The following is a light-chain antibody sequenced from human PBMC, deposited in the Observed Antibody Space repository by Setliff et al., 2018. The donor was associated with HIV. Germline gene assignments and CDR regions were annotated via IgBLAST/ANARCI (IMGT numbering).Light chain of an antibody. CDR2: DVT. V-gene: IGLV2-11*01. CDR3: CSYAGSYSYI. J-gene: IGLJ1*01. Sequence: ALTQPRSVSGSPGQSVTFSCTGSRSDVGTYNYVSWYQQHPGKAPKLMIYDVTRRPSGIPDRFSGSKSGNTASLTISGLQAEDEADYYCCSYAGSYSYIFGTGTKVTVL. CDR1: RSDVGTYNY.